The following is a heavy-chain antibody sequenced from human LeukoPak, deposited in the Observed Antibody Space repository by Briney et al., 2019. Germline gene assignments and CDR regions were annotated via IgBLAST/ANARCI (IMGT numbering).Heavy chain of an antibody. D-gene: IGHD3-10*01. CDR1: GFTFSSYW. J-gene: IGHJ3*02. CDR2: IKQDGSEK. Sequence: GGSLRLSCAASGFTFSSYWISWVRQAPGKGLEWVANIKQDGSEKYYVDSVKGRFTISRDNAKNSLYLQMNSLRAEDTAVYYCARVELLWFGELLSTRPDAFDIWGQGTMVTVSS. V-gene: IGHV3-7*01. CDR3: ARVELLWFGELLSTRPDAFDI.